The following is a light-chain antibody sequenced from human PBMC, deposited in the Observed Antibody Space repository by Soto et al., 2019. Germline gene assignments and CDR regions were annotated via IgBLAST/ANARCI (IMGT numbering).Light chain of an antibody. CDR2: GAS. CDR1: QSVSSD. J-gene: IGKJ1*01. Sequence: VVTQSPATLSVFPGETATLSCRASQSVSSDLAGYQQRPGQAPRLLIYGASPRATGIPARFRGSGSGTEFRLTISRLQSEDFATYYCQQYNTWHPKMAFGRGTKVEIK. CDR3: QQYNTWHPKMA. V-gene: IGKV3-15*01.